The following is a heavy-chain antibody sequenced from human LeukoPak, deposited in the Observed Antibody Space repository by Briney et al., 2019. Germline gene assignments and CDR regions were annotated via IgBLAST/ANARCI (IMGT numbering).Heavy chain of an antibody. J-gene: IGHJ3*02. CDR2: IYYSGST. D-gene: IGHD2-8*01. CDR1: GGSISSGGYY. CDR3: AGSYIVLMVYDSAFDI. V-gene: IGHV4-31*03. Sequence: PSQTLSLTCTVSGGSISSGGYYWSWIRQHPGKGLEWIGYIYYSGSTYYNPSLKSRVTISVDTSKNQFSLKLSSVTAADTAVYYCAGSYIVLMVYDSAFDIWGQGTMVTVSS.